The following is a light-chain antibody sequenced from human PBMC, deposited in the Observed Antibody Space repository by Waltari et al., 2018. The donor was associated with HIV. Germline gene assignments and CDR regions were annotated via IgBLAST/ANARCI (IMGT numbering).Light chain of an antibody. V-gene: IGKV2D-29*01. CDR3: MQSIQLLYT. CDR1: HSLLHSDGKTY. Sequence: IVMTQTPISLSVTPGQPASIPCKSSHSLLHSDGKTYLYWYLQKPGQPPQLLMYEVSNRFSGVPGSFSGSGSGTNFTLEISRVEAADVGVYYCMQSIQLLYTFGQGTKLELK. J-gene: IGKJ2*01. CDR2: EVS.